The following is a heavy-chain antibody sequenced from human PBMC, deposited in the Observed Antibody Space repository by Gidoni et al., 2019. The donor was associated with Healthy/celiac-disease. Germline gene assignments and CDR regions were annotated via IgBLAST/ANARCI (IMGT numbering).Heavy chain of an antibody. Sequence: QLQLQESGPGLVKPSETLSLTCTVSGGSISSSSYYWGWIRQPPGKGLEWIGSIYYSGSTYYNPSLKSRVTISVDTSKNQFSLKLSSVTAADTAVYYCAGRAEVVVAATLFDYWGQGTLVTVSS. CDR1: GGSISSSSYY. CDR3: AGRAEVVVAATLFDY. V-gene: IGHV4-39*01. J-gene: IGHJ4*02. D-gene: IGHD2-15*01. CDR2: IYYSGST.